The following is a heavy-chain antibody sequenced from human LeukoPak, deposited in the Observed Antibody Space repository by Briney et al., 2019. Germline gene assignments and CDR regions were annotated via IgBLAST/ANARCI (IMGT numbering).Heavy chain of an antibody. Sequence: ASVKVSCKASGYTFTGYYMHWVRQAPGQGLEWMGWINPNSGGTNYAQKFQGRVTMTRDTSISTAYMELSRLRSDDTAVYYCARASLMVFPNFDYWGQGTLVTVSS. J-gene: IGHJ4*02. CDR3: ARASLMVFPNFDY. CDR1: GYTFTGYY. V-gene: IGHV1-2*02. CDR2: INPNSGGT. D-gene: IGHD2-8*01.